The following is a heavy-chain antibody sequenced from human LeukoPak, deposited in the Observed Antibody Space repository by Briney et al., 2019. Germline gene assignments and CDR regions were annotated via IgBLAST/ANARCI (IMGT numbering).Heavy chain of an antibody. CDR3: ARKCSSTSCYVAFDI. D-gene: IGHD2-2*01. CDR1: GYTFTSYG. CDR2: ISAYNGNT. V-gene: IGHV1-18*01. J-gene: IGHJ3*02. Sequence: ASVKVSCKASGYTFTSYGISWVRQAPGQGLEWMGWISAYNGNTNYAQKLQGRVTMTTDTSTSTAYMELGSLRSDDTAVYYCARKCSSTSCYVAFDIWGQGTMVTVSS.